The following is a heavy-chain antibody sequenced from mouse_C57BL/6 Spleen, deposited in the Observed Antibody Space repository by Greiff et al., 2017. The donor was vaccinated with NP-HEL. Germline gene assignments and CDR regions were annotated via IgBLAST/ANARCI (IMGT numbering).Heavy chain of an antibody. J-gene: IGHJ2*01. CDR3: ARTARIKY. CDR1: GYSITSGYG. D-gene: IGHD1-2*01. V-gene: IGHV3-2*02. Sequence: EVQLQQSGPGLVKPSQSLSLTCTVTGYSITSGYGWNWIRQFPGNKLEWMGYISYSGSTNYNPSLKSQISITRDTSKNQFFLQLNSVTTEDTATYYCARTARIKYWGQGTTLTVSS. CDR2: ISYSGST.